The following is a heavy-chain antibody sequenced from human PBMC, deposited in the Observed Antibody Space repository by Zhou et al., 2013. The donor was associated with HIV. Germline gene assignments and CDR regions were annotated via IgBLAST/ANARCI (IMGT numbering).Heavy chain of an antibody. CDR1: GGTFNNYA. CDR2: IVPLLGTA. CDR3: AREIVDYTVDYNYMDV. J-gene: IGHJ6*03. V-gene: IGHV1-69*05. Sequence: QVQLVQSGSEVKKPGSSVKVSCRASGGTFNNYAISWVRQAPGQGLEWMGGIVPLLGTANYAQNFQGRVTMTTDTSTSTAYMELRSLRSDDTAVYYCAREIVDYTVDYNYMDVWGKGTTVTVSS. D-gene: IGHD1-26*01.